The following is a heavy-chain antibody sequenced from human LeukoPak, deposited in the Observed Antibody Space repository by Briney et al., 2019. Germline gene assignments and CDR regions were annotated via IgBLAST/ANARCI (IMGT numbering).Heavy chain of an antibody. CDR3: ANGVRGVIIVGNPFDY. Sequence: PGGSLRLSCAASGFTFSSYGMHWVRQAPGKGLEWVAFIRYDGSNKYYADSVKGRFAISRDNSKNTLYLQMNSLRAEDTAVYYCANGVRGVIIVGNPFDYWGQGTLVTVSS. D-gene: IGHD3-10*01. CDR1: GFTFSSYG. V-gene: IGHV3-30*02. CDR2: IRYDGSNK. J-gene: IGHJ4*02.